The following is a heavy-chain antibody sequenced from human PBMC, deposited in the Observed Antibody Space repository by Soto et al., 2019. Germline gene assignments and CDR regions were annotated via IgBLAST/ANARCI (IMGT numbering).Heavy chain of an antibody. CDR1: GFTFSSYG. V-gene: IGHV3-33*01. CDR3: ARDFGFADLRLNYYYYGMDV. J-gene: IGHJ6*02. CDR2: IWYDGSNK. Sequence: GGSLRLSCAASGFTFSSYGMHWVRQAPGKGLEWVAVIWYDGSNKYYADSVKGRFTISRDNSKNTLYLQMNSLRAEDTAVYYRARDFGFADLRLNYYYYGMDVWGQGTTVTVSS. D-gene: IGHD3-3*01.